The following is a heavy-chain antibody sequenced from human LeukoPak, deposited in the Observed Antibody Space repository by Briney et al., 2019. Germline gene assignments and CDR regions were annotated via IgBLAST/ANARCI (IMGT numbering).Heavy chain of an antibody. D-gene: IGHD6-25*01. V-gene: IGHV3-7*02. CDR2: MKQDGSEK. CDR1: GFTFRRYR. J-gene: IGHJ3*02. Sequence: GGSLRLSCAASGFTFRRYRMSWVRQAPGKGLEWVANMKQDGSEKYYMDSVKGRFTISRDNAKNSLDLQMNSLRVEDSAVYYCSGSLAAGFDIWGQGTMVTVSS. CDR3: SGSLAAGFDI.